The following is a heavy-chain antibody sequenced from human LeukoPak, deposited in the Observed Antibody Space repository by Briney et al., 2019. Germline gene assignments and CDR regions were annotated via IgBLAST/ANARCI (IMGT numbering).Heavy chain of an antibody. Sequence: ASVKVSCKASGYTFTGYYMHWVRQAPGQGLEWMGRINPNSGGTNYAQKFQGRVTMTRDTSISTAYMELSRLRSDDTAVYYCARSRSPHRPGHFDYWGQGTLVTVAS. D-gene: IGHD1-14*01. CDR3: ARSRSPHRPGHFDY. CDR2: INPNSGGT. J-gene: IGHJ4*02. V-gene: IGHV1-2*06. CDR1: GYTFTGYY.